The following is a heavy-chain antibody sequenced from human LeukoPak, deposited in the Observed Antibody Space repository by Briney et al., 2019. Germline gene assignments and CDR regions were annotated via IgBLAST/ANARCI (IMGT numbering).Heavy chain of an antibody. Sequence: GASVKVSFKASGYIFINYYIQWVRQAPGQGLEWMGVINPSGGSTNYAQKFQGRVTMTRDTSTSTVYMELSSLRSEDTAVYYCARGHYESSGYYLGYWGQGTLATVSS. V-gene: IGHV1-46*01. CDR1: GYIFINYY. CDR2: INPSGGST. D-gene: IGHD3-22*01. J-gene: IGHJ4*02. CDR3: ARGHYESSGYYLGY.